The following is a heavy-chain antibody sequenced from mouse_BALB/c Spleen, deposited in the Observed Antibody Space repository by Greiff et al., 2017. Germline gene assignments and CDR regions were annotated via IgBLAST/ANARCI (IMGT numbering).Heavy chain of an antibody. J-gene: IGHJ1*01. Sequence: VHLVESGPGLVAPSQSLSITCTVSGFSLTGYGVNWVRQPPGKGLEWLGMIWGDGSTDYNSALKSRLSISKDNSKSQVFLKMNSLQTDDTARYYWAREPHLTTVVETDWYFDVGGAGTTVTVSA. CDR2: IWGDGST. CDR3: AREPHLTTVVETDWYFDV. D-gene: IGHD1-1*01. CDR1: GFSLTGYG. V-gene: IGHV2-6-7*01.